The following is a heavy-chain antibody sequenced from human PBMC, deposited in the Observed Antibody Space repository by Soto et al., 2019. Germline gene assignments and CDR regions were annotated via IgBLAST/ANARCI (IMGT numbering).Heavy chain of an antibody. Sequence: EVQLVESGGGLVQPGGSLRLACAASGFTFSNYAMHWVRQPTGKGLEWGSGIGAAGDTYYPGSVKGRFTISRENSKNSLYRQMNSLRAGDTAVYYCAAVGVTSVAQFDSWGQGTLVTVSS. CDR3: AAVGVTSVAQFDS. V-gene: IGHV3-13*01. CDR1: GFTFSNYA. D-gene: IGHD1-26*01. J-gene: IGHJ4*02. CDR2: IGAAGDT.